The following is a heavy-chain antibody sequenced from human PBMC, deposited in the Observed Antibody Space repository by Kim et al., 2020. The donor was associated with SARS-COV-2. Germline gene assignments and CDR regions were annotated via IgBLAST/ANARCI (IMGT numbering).Heavy chain of an antibody. V-gene: IGHV3-30*18. CDR2: ISYDGSNK. D-gene: IGHD3-22*01. Sequence: GGSLRLSCAASGFTFSSYGMHWVRQAPGKGLEWVAVISYDGSNKYYADSVKGRFTISRDNSKNTLYLQMNSLRAEDTAVYYCAKDFPEYTMIVARGFDYWGQGTLVTVSS. CDR1: GFTFSSYG. J-gene: IGHJ4*02. CDR3: AKDFPEYTMIVARGFDY.